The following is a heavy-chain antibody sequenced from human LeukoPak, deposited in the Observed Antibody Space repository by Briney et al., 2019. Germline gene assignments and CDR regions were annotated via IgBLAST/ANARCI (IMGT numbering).Heavy chain of an antibody. CDR1: GFTFSSYA. Sequence: GGSLRLSCAASGFTFSSYAMTWVRQAPGKGLEWVSDINGSGGRTNYADSVKGRFTISRDNSKNTLYLQMNSLRAEDTAVYYCATGAGTYYYDSSGYSLRYWGQGTLVTVSS. J-gene: IGHJ4*02. V-gene: IGHV3-23*01. CDR2: INGSGGRT. CDR3: ATGAGTYYYDSSGYSLRY. D-gene: IGHD3-22*01.